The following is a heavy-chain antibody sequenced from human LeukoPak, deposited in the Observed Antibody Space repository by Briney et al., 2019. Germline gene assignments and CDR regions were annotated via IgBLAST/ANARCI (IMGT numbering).Heavy chain of an antibody. J-gene: IGHJ5*02. CDR3: AKDLTTVTSQGDQ. CDR1: GFIFSSYG. V-gene: IGHV3-30*02. Sequence: GGPLRLSCAASGFIFSSYGMHWVRQAPGKGLEWVAFIRYDGSNKYYADSVKGRFTLSRDNSKNTLSLQMNSLRPEDTAMYYCAKDLTTVTSQGDQWGQGTLVTVSS. D-gene: IGHD4-17*01. CDR2: IRYDGSNK.